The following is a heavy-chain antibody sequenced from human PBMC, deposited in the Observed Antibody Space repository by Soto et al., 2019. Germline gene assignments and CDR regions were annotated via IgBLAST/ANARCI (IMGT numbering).Heavy chain of an antibody. CDR2: ISAYNGNT. J-gene: IGHJ5*02. D-gene: IGHD3-10*01. Sequence: ASVKVSCKTSGYTFTTYGVSWVRQAPGQGLEWMGWISAYNGNTNYAQKLQGRVTMTTDTSTSTAYMELRGLRSDDTAVYYCARDRYYYGSGSYYISWFDPWGQVTLVTVSS. CDR1: GYTFTTYG. V-gene: IGHV1-18*04. CDR3: ARDRYYYGSGSYYISWFDP.